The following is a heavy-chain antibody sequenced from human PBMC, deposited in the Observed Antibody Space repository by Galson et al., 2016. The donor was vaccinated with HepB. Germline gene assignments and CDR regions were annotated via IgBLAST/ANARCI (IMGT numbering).Heavy chain of an antibody. V-gene: IGHV1-18*01. CDR1: GYSFNRSG. J-gene: IGHJ5*01. Sequence: SVKVSCKASGYSFNRSGVTWVRQAPGQGLEWMGWISAHTGATNYAQKFQGRVTMTTDTSTSTAYMEMRSLRSDDTAVYYCARGSSWFDSWGQGTLVTVSS. CDR3: ARGSSWFDS. D-gene: IGHD6-13*01. CDR2: ISAHTGAT.